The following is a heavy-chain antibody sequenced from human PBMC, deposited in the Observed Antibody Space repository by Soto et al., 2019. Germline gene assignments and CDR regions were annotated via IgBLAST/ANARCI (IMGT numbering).Heavy chain of an antibody. Sequence: GGSLRLSCTASGFTFDDYAMHWVRQAPGKGLEWVSGISWNNGSIDYADSVKGRFTISRDNAKNSLYLQMNSLRAEDTALYYCAKEEYSSSLFDYWGQGTLVTVSS. D-gene: IGHD6-6*01. V-gene: IGHV3-9*01. CDR1: GFTFDDYA. CDR3: AKEEYSSSLFDY. CDR2: ISWNNGSI. J-gene: IGHJ4*02.